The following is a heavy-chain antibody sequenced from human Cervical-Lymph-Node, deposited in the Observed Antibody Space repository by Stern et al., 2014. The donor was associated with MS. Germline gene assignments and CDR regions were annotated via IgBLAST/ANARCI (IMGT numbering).Heavy chain of an antibody. CDR2: INPHTGDT. CDR3: ARGGGTVLYMY. Sequence: QVQLVQSGAEVKNPGASVKVSCAASGYRFIDYHIHWIRQAPGQGLEWMGWINPHTGDTRYAQQFHGRITMTRDTSISTAYLDLERLTSDDTAVYYCARGGGTVLYMYWGQGTLLIVSS. V-gene: IGHV1-2*02. CDR1: GYRFIDYH. J-gene: IGHJ4*02. D-gene: IGHD2/OR15-2a*01.